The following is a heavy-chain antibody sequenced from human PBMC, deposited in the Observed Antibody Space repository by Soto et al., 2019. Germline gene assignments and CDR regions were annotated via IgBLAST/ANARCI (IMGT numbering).Heavy chain of an antibody. CDR3: ARHVAYTVTMEGDLDY. V-gene: IGHV4-39*01. J-gene: IGHJ4*02. Sequence: SETLSLTCTVSGGSISSSSYYWGWIRQPPGKGLEWIGTIYYTGSAYYSPSLQSRLTISVDTSKNQFSLTLSSVTAADTAVYYCARHVAYTVTMEGDLDYWGQGTLVTVSS. CDR2: IYYTGSA. CDR1: GGSISSSSYY. D-gene: IGHD4-17*01.